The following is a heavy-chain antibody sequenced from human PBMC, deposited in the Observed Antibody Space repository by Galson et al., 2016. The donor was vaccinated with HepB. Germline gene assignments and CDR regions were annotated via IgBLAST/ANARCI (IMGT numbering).Heavy chain of an antibody. D-gene: IGHD1-26*01. J-gene: IGHJ3*01. CDR2: IYPPTSET. Sequence: QSGAEVTKPGESLEISCKGSGYSFTNNWIGWVRQMPGKGLEWMGIIYPPTSETRYSPPFEGQATISVDKSISTAYLQWSSLKASDTAMYYCARLVSGSWADVFDVWGQGTVVIVSS. CDR3: ARLVSGSWADVFDV. CDR1: GYSFTNNW. V-gene: IGHV5-51*01.